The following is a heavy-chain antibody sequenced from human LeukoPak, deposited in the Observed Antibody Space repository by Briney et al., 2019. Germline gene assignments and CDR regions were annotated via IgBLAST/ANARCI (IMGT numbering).Heavy chain of an antibody. V-gene: IGHV3-30*03. J-gene: IGHJ4*02. CDR3: ARVVDTHFDY. CDR1: GFSFRTYG. CDR2: ISYNGSSK. D-gene: IGHD5-18*01. Sequence: GRSLILSCAASGFSFRTYGMHWVRQAPGKGLEWVAVISYNGSSKSYADSVKGRFTISRDNSKNALYMQMSSLRAEDTAVYYCARVVDTHFDYWGQGTLVTVSS.